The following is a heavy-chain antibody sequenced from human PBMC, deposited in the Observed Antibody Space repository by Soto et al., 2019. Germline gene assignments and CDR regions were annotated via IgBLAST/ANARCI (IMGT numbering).Heavy chain of an antibody. D-gene: IGHD3-22*01. J-gene: IGHJ4*01. Sequence: EVQLLESGGGFVKPGGSLRLSCEGSGFIFSSHAMSWVRQAPGKGLEWVSSVSGSGASVHLPDFLKGRFSSSRDNAKNSLYLEMNSLRVEDTAVYYCARGHNYDNGGYQYFDYWGHGTLVTVSS. CDR2: VSGSGASV. V-gene: IGHV3-23*01. CDR1: GFIFSSHA. CDR3: ARGHNYDNGGYQYFDY.